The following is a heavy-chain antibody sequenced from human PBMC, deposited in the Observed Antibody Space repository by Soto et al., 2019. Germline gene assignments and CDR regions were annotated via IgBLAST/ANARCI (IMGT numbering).Heavy chain of an antibody. CDR1: GGTISSGGYY. CDR2: LSYSGSA. Sequence: QVQLQESGPGLVQPSQTLSLTCTVSGGTISSGGYYWSWIRQHPGTGLEWIGHLSYSGSAYYNTSLKSRVTISVDTSRNQFSLIVNSVTPADTAAYYCARGVLHWGQGALVTVSS. V-gene: IGHV4-31*03. J-gene: IGHJ4*01. CDR3: ARGVLH.